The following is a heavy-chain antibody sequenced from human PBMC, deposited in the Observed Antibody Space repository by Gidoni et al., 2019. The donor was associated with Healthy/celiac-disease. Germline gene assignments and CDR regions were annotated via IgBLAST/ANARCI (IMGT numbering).Heavy chain of an antibody. CDR2: ILPIFGGT. V-gene: IGHV1-69*01. J-gene: IGHJ4*02. Sequence: QVQLVQSGAEVKKPGSSVKVSCKASGGTFSSYAISWVRQAPGKGLEWMGGILPIFGGTNYGQKVQGRVKNNADESTSNAYMELSSLRSEDTAVYYWARELGYGNYFDYWGQGTLVTVSS. CDR1: GGTFSSYA. CDR3: ARELGYGNYFDY. D-gene: IGHD3-16*01.